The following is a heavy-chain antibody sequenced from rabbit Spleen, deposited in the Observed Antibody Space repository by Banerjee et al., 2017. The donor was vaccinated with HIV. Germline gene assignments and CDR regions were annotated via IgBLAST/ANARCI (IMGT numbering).Heavy chain of an antibody. D-gene: IGHD1-1*01. CDR2: IDIGSRDFT. J-gene: IGHJ4*01. V-gene: IGHV1S45*01. Sequence: QEQLEESGGGLVQPGASLTLTCKASGIDFSNYNFMCWVRQAPGKGLEWIACIDIGSRDFTYYASWAKGRFTISKTSSTTVTLQMTSLTAADTATYFCARDLVTVIGWNFNLWGQGTLVTVS. CDR1: GIDFSNYNF. CDR3: ARDLVTVIGWNFNL.